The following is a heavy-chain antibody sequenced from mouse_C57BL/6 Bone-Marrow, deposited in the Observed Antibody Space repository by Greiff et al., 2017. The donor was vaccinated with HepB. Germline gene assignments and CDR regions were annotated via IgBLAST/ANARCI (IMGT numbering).Heavy chain of an antibody. CDR1: GFNIKNTY. V-gene: IGHV14-3*01. J-gene: IGHJ4*01. D-gene: IGHD1-1*01. CDR2: IDPANGNT. Sequence: VHVKQSVAELVRPGASVKLSCTASGFNIKNTYMHWVKQRPEQGLEWIGRIDPANGNTKYAPKFQGKATITADTSSNTAYLQLSSLTSEDTAIYYCARDVATDYYAMDYWGQGTSVTVSS. CDR3: ARDVATDYYAMDY.